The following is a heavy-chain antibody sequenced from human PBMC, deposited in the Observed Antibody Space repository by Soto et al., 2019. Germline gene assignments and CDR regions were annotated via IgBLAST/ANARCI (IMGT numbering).Heavy chain of an antibody. J-gene: IGHJ4*02. CDR3: ARGQPIPLYFDS. CDR2: MSYSGTA. CDR1: GGSIRSGNYY. Sequence: PSETLSLTCTLSGGSIRSGNYYWSWIRQHPGKGLEWIGSMSYSGTAYYNPSLKSRGTISIDTSRNQLSLKLNSVTAADTALYYCARGQPIPLYFDSWGQGSLVT. V-gene: IGHV4-31*03.